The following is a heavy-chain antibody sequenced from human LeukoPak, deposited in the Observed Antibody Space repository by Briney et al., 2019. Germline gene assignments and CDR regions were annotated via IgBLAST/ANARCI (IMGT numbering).Heavy chain of an antibody. J-gene: IGHJ5*02. CDR2: ISSTGNYV. CDR1: GFTFNSYS. Sequence: PGGSLRLSCVGSGFTFNSYSMNWVRQAPGKGLQWVSSISSTGNYVYYADSVRGRFTISRDNAKNSLYLQMNSLRDEDTAVYYCARDRGVRSSWYRAFNWFDPWGQGTLVTVSS. V-gene: IGHV3-21*01. CDR3: ARDRGVRSSWYRAFNWFDP. D-gene: IGHD6-13*01.